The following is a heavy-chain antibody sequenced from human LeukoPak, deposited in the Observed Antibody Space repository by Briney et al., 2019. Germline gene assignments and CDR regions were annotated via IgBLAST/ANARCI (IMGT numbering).Heavy chain of an antibody. CDR2: IIPILGIA. J-gene: IGHJ6*03. CDR1: GGTFSSYA. CDR3: ARGVLAASYYYYMDV. V-gene: IGHV1-69*04. D-gene: IGHD6-13*01. Sequence: ASVKVSCKASGGTFSSYAISWVRQAPGQGLEWMGRIIPILGIANYAQKFQGRVTITADKSTSTAYMELSSLRSEDTAVYYCARGVLAASYYYYMDVWGKGTTVTVSS.